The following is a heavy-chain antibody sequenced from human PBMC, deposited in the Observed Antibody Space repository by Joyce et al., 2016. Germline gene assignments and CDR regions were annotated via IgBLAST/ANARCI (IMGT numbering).Heavy chain of an antibody. CDR2: IYYTEIT. J-gene: IGHJ4*02. V-gene: IGHV4-59*11. CDR1: GDSMTDHY. CDR3: AKDFPRGGMSD. Sequence: QVQLQESGPGLVKPSETLSLTCTVSGDSMTDHYWNWIRQSPGKGLEWIGYIYYTEITSYNPSLKSRVIMSVDTSKNQFSLKLRSVTAADTAVYYCAKDFPRGGMSDWGQGTLVTVSS. D-gene: IGHD2-15*01.